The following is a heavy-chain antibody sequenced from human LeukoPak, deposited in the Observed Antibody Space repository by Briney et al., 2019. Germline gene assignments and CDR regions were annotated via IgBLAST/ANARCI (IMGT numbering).Heavy chain of an antibody. D-gene: IGHD2-2*01. J-gene: IGHJ4*02. Sequence: GGSLRLSSAASGFAFSSYAMSWVRQAPGKGLEWVSAISGSGGSTYYADSVKGRFTISRDNSKNTLYLQMNSLRAEDTAVYYCAKVGGGYCSSTSCSFDYWGQGTLVTVSS. CDR3: AKVGGGYCSSTSCSFDY. CDR1: GFAFSSYA. V-gene: IGHV3-23*01. CDR2: ISGSGGST.